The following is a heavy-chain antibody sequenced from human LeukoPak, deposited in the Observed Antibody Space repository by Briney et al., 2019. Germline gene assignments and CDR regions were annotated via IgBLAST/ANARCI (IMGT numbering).Heavy chain of an antibody. CDR1: GYTFTGYY. D-gene: IGHD3-22*01. CDR2: INPSGGST. V-gene: IGHV1-46*01. J-gene: IGHJ5*02. CDR3: ARDYYDGSGVNGGFDP. Sequence: ASVKVSCKASGYTFTGYYMHWVRQAPGQGLEWMGWINPSGGSTSYAQKFQGRVTMTRDTSTSTVYMELSSLRSEDTAVYYCARDYYDGSGVNGGFDPWGQGTLVTVSS.